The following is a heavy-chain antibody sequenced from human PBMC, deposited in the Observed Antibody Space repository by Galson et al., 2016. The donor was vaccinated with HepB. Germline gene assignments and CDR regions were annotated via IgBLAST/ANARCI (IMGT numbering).Heavy chain of an antibody. CDR3: ARIGLYYSEGRDHEAFDL. D-gene: IGHD3-22*01. V-gene: IGHV4-59*01. Sequence: SETLSLTCAVSGDSISTYSWNWLRQSPGKGLEWIGFIYDSGSTNYNPSLKSRLTISVDTSKNQFSLHLRSVTTADTAVYYCARIGLYYSEGRDHEAFDLWGRGTLVTVSS. J-gene: IGHJ2*01. CDR2: IYDSGST. CDR1: GDSISTYS.